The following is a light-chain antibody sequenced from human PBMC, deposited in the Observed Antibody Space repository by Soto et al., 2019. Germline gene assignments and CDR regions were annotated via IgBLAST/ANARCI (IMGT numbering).Light chain of an antibody. CDR3: NSYTSNNTYV. Sequence: QSVLTQPASVSGSPGQSITISCTGTNSDVGRYNYVSWYQQQPGKAPKLMIYEVSNRPSGVSNRFSGSKSGNTASLTISGLQAEDEADYYCNSYTSNNTYVFGTGTKLTVL. J-gene: IGLJ1*01. V-gene: IGLV2-14*01. CDR2: EVS. CDR1: NSDVGRYNY.